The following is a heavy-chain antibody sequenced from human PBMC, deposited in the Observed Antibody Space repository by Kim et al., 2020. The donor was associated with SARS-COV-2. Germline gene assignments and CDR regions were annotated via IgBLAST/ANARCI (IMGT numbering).Heavy chain of an antibody. CDR2: ISSSSSTI. Sequence: GGSLRLSCAASGFTFSSYSMNWVRQAPGKGLEWVSYISSSSSTIYYADSVKGRFTISRDNAKNSLYLQMNSLRDEDTAVYYCARDRVEYGDYGSNWFDPWGQGTLVTVSS. CDR3: ARDRVEYGDYGSNWFDP. CDR1: GFTFSSYS. J-gene: IGHJ5*02. V-gene: IGHV3-48*02. D-gene: IGHD4-17*01.